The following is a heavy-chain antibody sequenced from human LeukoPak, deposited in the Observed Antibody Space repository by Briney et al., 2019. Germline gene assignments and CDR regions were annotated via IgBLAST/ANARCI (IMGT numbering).Heavy chain of an antibody. CDR2: ISYDGSNK. D-gene: IGHD2-21*02. Sequence: PGGSLRLSCAASGFTFSSYAMHWVRQPPGKGLEWVAVISYDGSNKYYADSVKGRFTISRDNARNSLYLQMNSLRAEDTSVYFCVRSTGGDWYTFDTWGQGTMVTVSS. J-gene: IGHJ3*02. V-gene: IGHV3-30*04. CDR3: VRSTGGDWYTFDT. CDR1: GFTFSSYA.